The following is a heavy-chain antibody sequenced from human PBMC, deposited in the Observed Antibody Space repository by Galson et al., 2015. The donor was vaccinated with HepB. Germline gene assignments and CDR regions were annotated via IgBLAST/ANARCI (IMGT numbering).Heavy chain of an antibody. CDR3: ARQAAYYDSGGYWVEEGDFDY. Sequence: SLRLSCAASGFSFRDYSMTWIRQAPGKGLEWLSDISNSNVYSSSTTDTRYADSVKGRFTISRDNAKKSLYLLMNSLRAEDTAVYYCARQAAYYDSGGYWVEEGDFDYWGLGTLVIVSS. CDR2: ISNSNVYSSSTT. V-gene: IGHV3-11*06. D-gene: IGHD3-22*01. CDR1: GFSFRDYS. J-gene: IGHJ4*02.